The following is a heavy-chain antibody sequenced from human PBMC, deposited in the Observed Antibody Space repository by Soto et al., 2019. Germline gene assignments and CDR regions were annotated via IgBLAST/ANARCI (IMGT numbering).Heavy chain of an antibody. CDR1: GFIFRNYA. CDR3: AIPSGLTVTGPDY. V-gene: IGHV3-23*01. CDR2: IGGNGAET. J-gene: IGHJ4*02. D-gene: IGHD6-19*01. Sequence: PGGSLRLSCAASGFIFRNYAMSWVRQAPGKGMEWVSAIGGNGAETYYADSVKGRFTISRDNSKNTLYLQMNSLRAEDPAVYFCAIPSGLTVTGPDYWGQGTLVTVSS.